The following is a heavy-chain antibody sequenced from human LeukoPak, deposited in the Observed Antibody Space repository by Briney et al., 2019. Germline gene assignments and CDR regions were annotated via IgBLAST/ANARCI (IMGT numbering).Heavy chain of an antibody. V-gene: IGHV1-2*02. D-gene: IGHD6-13*01. CDR2: INPNSGGT. CDR3: ARDKGSSWYGETYNWFDP. CDR1: GYTFTNYD. J-gene: IGHJ5*02. Sequence: ASVKVSCKASGYTFTNYDINWVRQATGQGLEWMGWINPNSGGTNYAQKFQGRVTMTRDTSISTAYMELSRLRSDDTAVYYCARDKGSSWYGETYNWFDPWGQGTLVTVSS.